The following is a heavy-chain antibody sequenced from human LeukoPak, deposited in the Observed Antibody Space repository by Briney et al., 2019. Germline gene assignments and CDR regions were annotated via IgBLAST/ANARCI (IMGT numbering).Heavy chain of an antibody. J-gene: IGHJ4*02. D-gene: IGHD3-10*01. V-gene: IGHV3-23*01. CDR1: GFTFSSYA. CDR3: AKAPMVRGVIISN. Sequence: PGGSLRLSCAASGFTFSSYAMSWVRQAPGKGLEWVSAISGSGGSTYYADSVKGRFTISRDNSKNTLYLQMDSLRAEDTAVYYCAKAPMVRGVIISNWGQGTLVTVSS. CDR2: ISGSGGST.